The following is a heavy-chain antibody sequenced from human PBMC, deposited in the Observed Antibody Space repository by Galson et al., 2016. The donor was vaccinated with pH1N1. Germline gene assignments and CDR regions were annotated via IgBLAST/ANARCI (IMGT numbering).Heavy chain of an antibody. CDR1: GFTFKNYV. CDR3: AKDRSREVLHFPLDAFDV. J-gene: IGHJ3*01. CDR2: ISGRGGNT. D-gene: IGHD1-26*01. V-gene: IGHV3-23*01. Sequence: SLRLSCATSGFTFKNYVMSWVRQAPGKGLEWVSVISGRGGNTYYADSVKGRFTISRDNFKNTLYLEMNKLKDDDTAVYYCAKDRSREVLHFPLDAFDVWGQGTMVSVSA.